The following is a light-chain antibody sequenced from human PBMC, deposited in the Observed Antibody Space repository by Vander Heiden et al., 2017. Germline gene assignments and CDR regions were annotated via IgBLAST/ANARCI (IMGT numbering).Light chain of an antibody. CDR3: RQYGNLPPRT. Sequence: IQMTQSPSSLSASVGDRVTITCQATQDISNHLYLYQPNPGKAPQLLFPADSHLETGVPSRFSGSGSGAEYASTISSLQPEDNATYYCRQYGNLPPRTFGGGTKVEIK. J-gene: IGKJ4*02. V-gene: IGKV1-33*01. CDR1: QDISNH. CDR2: ADS.